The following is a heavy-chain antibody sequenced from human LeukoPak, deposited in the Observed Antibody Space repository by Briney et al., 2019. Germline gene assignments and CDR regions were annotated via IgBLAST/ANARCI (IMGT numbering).Heavy chain of an antibody. CDR1: GYTFTSYG. Sequence: GASVKVSCKASGYTFTSYGISWVRQAPGQGLEWMGIINPSGGSTSYAQKFQGRVTMTRDTSTSTVYMELSSLRSEDTAVYYCARGRWLSNWFDPWGQGTLVTVSS. CDR2: INPSGGST. D-gene: IGHD3-22*01. V-gene: IGHV1-46*01. CDR3: ARGRWLSNWFDP. J-gene: IGHJ5*02.